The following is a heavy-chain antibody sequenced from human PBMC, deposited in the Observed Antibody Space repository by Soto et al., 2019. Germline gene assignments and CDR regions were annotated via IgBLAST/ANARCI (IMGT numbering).Heavy chain of an antibody. Sequence: EVQLVESGGGLVQPGRSLRLSCAASGFTFDDYAMHWVRQAPGKGLEWVSGISWNSDLIGYADSVKGRFTISRDNAKNSLHLQMNSLTTEDTALYYCVKDTYIMVGATHFDFWGQETLVTVSS. CDR3: VKDTYIMVGATHFDF. V-gene: IGHV3-9*01. D-gene: IGHD1-26*01. CDR1: GFTFDDYA. J-gene: IGHJ4*02. CDR2: ISWNSDLI.